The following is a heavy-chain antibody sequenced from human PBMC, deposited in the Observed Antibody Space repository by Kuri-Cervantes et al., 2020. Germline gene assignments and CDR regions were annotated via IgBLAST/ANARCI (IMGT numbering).Heavy chain of an antibody. CDR2: ISSGRGYI. CDR3: ARDLRDYYDSSGPSGFDP. D-gene: IGHD3-22*01. J-gene: IGHJ5*02. CDR1: GFTFSSYS. Sequence: GESLKISCAASGFTFSSYSMNWVRQAPGKGLEWVSSISSGRGYIYSADSLKGRFTISRDNAKNSLYLQMNSLRAEDTAVYYCARDLRDYYDSSGPSGFDPWGQGTLVTVSS. V-gene: IGHV3-21*01.